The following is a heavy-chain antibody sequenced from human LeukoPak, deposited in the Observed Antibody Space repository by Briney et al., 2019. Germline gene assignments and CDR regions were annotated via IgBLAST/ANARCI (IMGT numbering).Heavy chain of an antibody. CDR1: GGSFSGYY. Sequence: SETLSLTCAVYGGSFSGYYWSWIRQPPGKGLEWIGEINHSGSTNYNPSLKSRVTISVDTSKNQFSLKLNSVTAADTAVYYCARDSSGWFRKGFDYWGQGTLVTVSS. V-gene: IGHV4-34*01. CDR2: INHSGST. D-gene: IGHD6-19*01. J-gene: IGHJ4*02. CDR3: ARDSSGWFRKGFDY.